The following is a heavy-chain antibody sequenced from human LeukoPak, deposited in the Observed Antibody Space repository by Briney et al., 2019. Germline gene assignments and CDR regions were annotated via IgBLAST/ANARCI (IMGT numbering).Heavy chain of an antibody. CDR2: IRYDGSSQ. J-gene: IGHJ4*02. D-gene: IGHD3-22*01. CDR3: AKGHDYDLDY. Sequence: GGSLRLSCAASGFTFRDYGMHWVRQAPGQGLEWVAFIRYDGSSQHYADSVKGRLTISRDNSKNTLYLQMNSLRAEDTALYYCAKGHDYDLDYWGQGTLVTVSS. V-gene: IGHV3-30*02. CDR1: GFTFRDYG.